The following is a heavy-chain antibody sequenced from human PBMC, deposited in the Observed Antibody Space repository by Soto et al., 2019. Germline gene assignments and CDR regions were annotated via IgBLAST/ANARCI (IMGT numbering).Heavy chain of an antibody. CDR3: ARDNWNAPEDYYCGMDV. V-gene: IGHV3-33*01. CDR1: GFTFSSYG. CDR2: IWYDGSKK. J-gene: IGHJ6*02. D-gene: IGHD1-20*01. Sequence: QVQLVESGGGVVQPGRSLRLSCAASGFTFSSYGMHWFSQAPGKGLEWVAAIWYDGSKKYYADSVNGRFTISRDNSKNTLSLQMNSLRAGVTAVYYCARDNWNAPEDYYCGMDVWGQGTTVTVSS.